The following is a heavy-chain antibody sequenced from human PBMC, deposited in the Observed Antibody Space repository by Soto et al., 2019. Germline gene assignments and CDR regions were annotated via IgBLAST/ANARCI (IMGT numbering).Heavy chain of an antibody. V-gene: IGHV3-30-3*01. CDR2: ISYDGSNK. D-gene: IGHD2-15*01. CDR1: GFTFSSYA. CDR3: ARGKLSATRYYYYGMDV. Sequence: PGGSLRLSCAASGFTFSSYAMHWVRQAPGKGLEWVAVISYDGSNKYYADSVKGRFTISRDNSKNTPYLQMNSLRAEDTAVFYCARGKLSATRYYYYGMDVWGQGTTVTVSS. J-gene: IGHJ6*02.